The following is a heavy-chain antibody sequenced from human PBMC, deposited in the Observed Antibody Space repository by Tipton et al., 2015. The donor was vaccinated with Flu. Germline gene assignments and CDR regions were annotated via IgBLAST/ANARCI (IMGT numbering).Heavy chain of an antibody. CDR1: GGSVNSYF. CDR3: ARAPLSGAYLHHYHMDV. V-gene: IGHV4-4*08. D-gene: IGHD1-26*01. CDR2: IYPSGTT. J-gene: IGHJ6*03. Sequence: GLVKPSETLSLTCTVSGGSVNSYFWSWIRQPPGKGLELIGSIYPSGTTYYNPSLKSRVTISVDTSKSQFSLNLRSVTAADTAVYYCARAPLSGAYLHHYHMDVWGRGTTVTVSS.